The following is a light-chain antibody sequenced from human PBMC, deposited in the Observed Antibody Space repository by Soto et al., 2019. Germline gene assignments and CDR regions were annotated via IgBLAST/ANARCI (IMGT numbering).Light chain of an antibody. CDR2: GAS. J-gene: IGKJ1*01. V-gene: IGKV3-20*01. CDR1: QSVSSSY. CDR3: QQYGSSPPT. Sequence: EIVLTQCPGPLSLSPGERATLSCRSSQSVSSSYLAWYQQKPGQAPRLLIYGASSRATGIPDRFSGSGSGTDFTLTISRLEPEDFAVYYCQQYGSSPPTFGQGTKVDIK.